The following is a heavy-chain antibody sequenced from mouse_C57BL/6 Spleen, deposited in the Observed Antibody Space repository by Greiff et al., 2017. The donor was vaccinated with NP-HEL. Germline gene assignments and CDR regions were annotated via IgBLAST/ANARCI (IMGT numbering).Heavy chain of an antibody. V-gene: IGHV1-69*01. D-gene: IGHD4-1*01. J-gene: IGHJ2*01. CDR1: GYTFTSYW. CDR3: ARRGLGLYYFDY. Sequence: QQSGAELVMPGASVKLSCKASGYTFTSYWMHWVKQRPGQGLEWIGEIDPSDSYTNYNQKFKGKSTLTVDKSSSTAYMQLSSLTSEDSAVYYCARRGLGLYYFDYWGQGTTLTVSS. CDR2: IDPSDSYT.